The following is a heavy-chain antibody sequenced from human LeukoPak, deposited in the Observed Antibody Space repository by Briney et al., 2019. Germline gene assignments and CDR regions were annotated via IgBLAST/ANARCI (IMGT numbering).Heavy chain of an antibody. Sequence: SETLSLTCTVSVGSIRSYYWSWIRQPPGKGLEWIGYLYFSGNTNYNPSLKSRVTISVDTSKNQFSLKLNSVTAADTAVYYCARDKWLVRGWFDPWGQGTLVTVSS. V-gene: IGHV4-59*12. D-gene: IGHD6-19*01. CDR2: LYFSGNT. CDR3: ARDKWLVRGWFDP. J-gene: IGHJ5*02. CDR1: VGSIRSYY.